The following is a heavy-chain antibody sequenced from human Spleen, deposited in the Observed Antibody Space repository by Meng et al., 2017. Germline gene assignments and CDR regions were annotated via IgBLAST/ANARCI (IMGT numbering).Heavy chain of an antibody. Sequence: ASVKVSCKASGYTFTSYGISWVRQAPGQGLEWMGWISAYTGKTNYAQKFQGRVTMTRDTSTSTAYMELSSLRSEDTAVYYCARMKCYYGSGGTDFDKYYYYGMDVWGQGTTVTVSS. V-gene: IGHV1-18*01. CDR2: ISAYTGKT. J-gene: IGHJ6*02. CDR1: GYTFTSYG. CDR3: ARMKCYYGSGGTDFDKYYYYGMDV. D-gene: IGHD3-10*01.